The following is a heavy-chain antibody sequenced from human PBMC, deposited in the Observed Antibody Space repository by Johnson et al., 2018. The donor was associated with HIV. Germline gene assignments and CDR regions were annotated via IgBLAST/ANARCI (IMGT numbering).Heavy chain of an antibody. CDR3: AKVDCGGDTCAGYDPFDL. D-gene: IGHD2-21*01. J-gene: IGHJ3*01. CDR1: EFTFSSYA. Sequence: QVQLVESGGGMAQPGDSLRLSCAASEFTFSSYAMHWVRQVPGKGPEWVALISDVSGSEYYADSVKGRFTVSRDNSRNTLHLQMNSLRVEDTAVYYCAKVDCGGDTCAGYDPFDLWGQGTLVTVSS. CDR2: ISDVSGSE. V-gene: IGHV3-30-3*01.